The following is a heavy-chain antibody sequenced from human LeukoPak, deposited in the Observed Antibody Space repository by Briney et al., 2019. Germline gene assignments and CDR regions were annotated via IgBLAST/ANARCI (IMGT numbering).Heavy chain of an antibody. V-gene: IGHV3-23*01. CDR2: ISGSGGST. CDR1: GFTFSSYA. CDR3: AKDLSWLGGRFDY. J-gene: IGHJ4*02. Sequence: TGGSLRLSCAASGFTFSSYAMSWVRQAPGKGLEWVSAISGSGGSTYYADSVKGRFTISRDNSKNTLYLQMNSLRAEDTAVYYCAKDLSWLGGRFDYWGQGTLVTVSS. D-gene: IGHD6-19*01.